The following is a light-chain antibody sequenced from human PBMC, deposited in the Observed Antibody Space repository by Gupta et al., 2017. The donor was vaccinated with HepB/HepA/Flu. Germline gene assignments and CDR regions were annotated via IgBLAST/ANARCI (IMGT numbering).Light chain of an antibody. CDR2: RNN. CDR3: ATFDDSRSGSV. V-gene: IGLV1-47*01. CDR1: SSNIGSNY. Sequence: QSVLTQPPSASGTPGQRVTISCSGSSSNIGSNYVYWYQQFPGTAPKLLIYRNNQRPSGFPARFSGSKSGTSASLSISGLRSDDEADYYCATFDDSRSGSVFGNGTKVTVL. J-gene: IGLJ1*01.